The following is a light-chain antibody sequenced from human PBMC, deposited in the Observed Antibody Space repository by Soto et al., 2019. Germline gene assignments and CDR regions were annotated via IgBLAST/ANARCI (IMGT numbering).Light chain of an antibody. CDR3: QQYNDLPLT. V-gene: IGKV3-15*01. J-gene: IGKJ4*01. CDR1: QSVSSN. Sequence: EIVMTQSPATLSVSPGERATLSCRASQSVSSNLAWYQQQPGQAPRILLYGAITRATGIPVRFSGSESGTEFTLTISSLQSEDFGVYYCQQYNDLPLTFGGGTKVEI. CDR2: GAI.